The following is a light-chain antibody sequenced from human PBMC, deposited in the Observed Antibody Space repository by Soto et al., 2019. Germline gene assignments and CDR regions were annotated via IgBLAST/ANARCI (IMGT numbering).Light chain of an antibody. CDR3: QQRGKCLWT. V-gene: IGKV3-11*01. Sequence: EIVLTQSPATLYLSPGERATLSCRASQSVSSYLACYQQKPGQAPRLLMYDTSNSAPGIPARFSGRGYETYFKLTISSLEPEDNAVDFCQQRGKCLWTFGQGTKVYI. CDR1: QSVSSY. CDR2: DTS. J-gene: IGKJ1*01.